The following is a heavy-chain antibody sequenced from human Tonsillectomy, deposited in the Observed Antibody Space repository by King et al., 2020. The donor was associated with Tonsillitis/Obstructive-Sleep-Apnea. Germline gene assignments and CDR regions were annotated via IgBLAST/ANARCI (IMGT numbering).Heavy chain of an antibody. CDR2: ISYDGSNK. Sequence: VQLVESGGGVVQPGRSPRLSCAASGFTFSSYAMYWVRQAPGKGLEWVADISYDGSNKYYADSVKGRFTISRDNSKNTLYLQMNSLRAEDTAVYYCAREIGSSGWYPHFDYWGQGTLVTVSS. D-gene: IGHD6-19*01. CDR1: GFTFSSYA. CDR3: AREIGSSGWYPHFDY. V-gene: IGHV3-30*04. J-gene: IGHJ4*02.